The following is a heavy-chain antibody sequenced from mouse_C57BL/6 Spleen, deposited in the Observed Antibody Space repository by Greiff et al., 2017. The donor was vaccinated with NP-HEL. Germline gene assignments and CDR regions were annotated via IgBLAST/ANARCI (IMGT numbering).Heavy chain of an antibody. CDR2: IHPNSGST. V-gene: IGHV1-64*01. J-gene: IGHJ3*01. CDR1: GYTFTSYW. CDR3: ARGYDGDFPWFAY. D-gene: IGHD2-3*01. Sequence: QVQLQQPGAELVKPGASVKLSCKASGYTFTSYWMHWVKQRPGQGLEWIGMIHPNSGSTNYNESFKSKATLTVAKSSCTAYMQLSSLTSEDSAVDYCARGYDGDFPWFAYWGQGTLVTVSA.